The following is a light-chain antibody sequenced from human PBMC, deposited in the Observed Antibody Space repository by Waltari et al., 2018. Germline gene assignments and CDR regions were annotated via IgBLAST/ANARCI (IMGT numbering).Light chain of an antibody. Sequence: DIQMTQSPSTLSASVGDRVTITCRASQSITNWLAWYQQKPGKAPKLLIYKASNLESGVPSRFSGSGSGTAFTLTISSLQPDDFATYYCQQYDNYWTFGQGTKVEIK. CDR3: QQYDNYWT. V-gene: IGKV1-5*03. CDR2: KAS. J-gene: IGKJ1*01. CDR1: QSITNW.